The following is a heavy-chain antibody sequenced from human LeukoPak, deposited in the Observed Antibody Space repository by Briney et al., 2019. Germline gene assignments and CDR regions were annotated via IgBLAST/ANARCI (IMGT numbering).Heavy chain of an antibody. CDR3: ARDSRYYDFWSGYLDY. CDR1: SGFISNYY. J-gene: IGHJ4*02. D-gene: IGHD3-3*01. V-gene: IGHV4-4*07. CDR2: ISTSGNT. Sequence: SETLSLTCSVSSGFISNYYWSWIRQPAGKGLEWIGRISTSGNTNYSPSLKSRVTMSVDTSKNQFFLNLRSVTAADTTVFYCARDSRYYDFWSGYLDYWGQGALVTVSS.